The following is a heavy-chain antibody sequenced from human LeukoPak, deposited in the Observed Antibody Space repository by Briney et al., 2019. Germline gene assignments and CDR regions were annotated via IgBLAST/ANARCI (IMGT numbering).Heavy chain of an antibody. CDR1: GFTFSSYS. Sequence: GGSLRLSCAASGFTFSSYSMHWVRQAPGKGLEWVALISYDGSNEYYADSVRGRFTISRDNSKFTLYMQMNSLRAEDTAVYYCARVRAGYCTSTSCYTGMDVWGQGTTVTVSS. J-gene: IGHJ6*02. CDR3: ARVRAGYCTSTSCYTGMDV. D-gene: IGHD2-2*01. CDR2: ISYDGSNE. V-gene: IGHV3-30*03.